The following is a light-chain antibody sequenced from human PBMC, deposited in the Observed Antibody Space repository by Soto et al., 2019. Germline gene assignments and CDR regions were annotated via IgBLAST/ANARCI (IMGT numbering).Light chain of an antibody. CDR3: QQSYSTPLYT. CDR1: QSISSY. J-gene: IGKJ2*01. V-gene: IGKV1-39*01. Sequence: DIQMTQSPSSLSASVGDRVTITCRASQSISSYLNWYQQKPGKAPKLLIYAASRLQSGVPSRFSGSGSGTDFTLTISSLQPEDFATYYCQQSYSTPLYTCGQGTKLEIK. CDR2: AAS.